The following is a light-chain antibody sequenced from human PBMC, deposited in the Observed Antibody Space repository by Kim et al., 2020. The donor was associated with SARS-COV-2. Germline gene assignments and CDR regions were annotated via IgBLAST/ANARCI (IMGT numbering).Light chain of an antibody. J-gene: IGLJ3*02. V-gene: IGLV3-1*01. Sequence: VSPGQAASIPCSGDKLEEKFASWFQQKPGRSPVLVIYEDTKRPSGIPERISGSTSGNTATLTISGTQAMDEADYYCQTWDSSTVVFGGGTQLTVL. CDR1: KLEEKF. CDR2: EDT. CDR3: QTWDSSTVV.